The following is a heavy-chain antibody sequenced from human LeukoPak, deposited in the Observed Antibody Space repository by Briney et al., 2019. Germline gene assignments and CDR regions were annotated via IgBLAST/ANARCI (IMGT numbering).Heavy chain of an antibody. CDR3: ARVGYDFWSGYYINPFDY. D-gene: IGHD3-3*01. J-gene: IGHJ4*02. Sequence: PSETLSLTYTVSGYSISSGYYWGWIRQPPGKGLEWIGSIYHSGSTYYNPSLKSRVTISVDTSKNQFSLKLSSVTAADTAVYYCARVGYDFWSGYYINPFDYWGQGTLVTVSS. CDR2: IYHSGST. V-gene: IGHV4-38-2*02. CDR1: GYSISSGYY.